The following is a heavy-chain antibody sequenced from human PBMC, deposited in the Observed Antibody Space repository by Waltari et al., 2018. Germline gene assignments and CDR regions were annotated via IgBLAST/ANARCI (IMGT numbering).Heavy chain of an antibody. CDR1: GFTFSSYA. D-gene: IGHD3-3*01. J-gene: IGHJ4*02. Sequence: EVQLLESGGGLVQPGGSLRLSCAASGFTFSSYAMSCVRTAPGKGLEWVSAISGSGGSTYYADSVKGRFTISRDNSKNTLYLQMNSLRAEDTAVYYCAKCPVLRFLEWSKPYYFDYWGQGALVTVSS. CDR2: ISGSGGST. CDR3: AKCPVLRFLEWSKPYYFDY. V-gene: IGHV3-23*01.